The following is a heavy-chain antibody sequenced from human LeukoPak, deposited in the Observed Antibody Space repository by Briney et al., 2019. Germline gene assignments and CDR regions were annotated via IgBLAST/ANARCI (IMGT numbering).Heavy chain of an antibody. V-gene: IGHV1-2*02. D-gene: IGHD6-6*01. J-gene: IGHJ4*02. CDR3: ARAKHSSSSFDY. CDR1: GYTFTGYA. Sequence: ASVKVSCKASGYTFTGYAINWVRQAPGQRLEWMGWINPNSGGTNYAQKFQGRVTMTRDTSISTAYMELSRLRSDDTAVYYCARAKHSSSSFDYWGQGTLVTVSS. CDR2: INPNSGGT.